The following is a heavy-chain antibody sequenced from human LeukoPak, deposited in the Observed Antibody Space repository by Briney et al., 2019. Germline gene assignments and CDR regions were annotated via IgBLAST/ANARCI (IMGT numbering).Heavy chain of an antibody. CDR2: INPNSGGT. V-gene: IGHV1-2*02. Sequence: ASVKVSCKASGYTFTGFYLHWVRQAPGQGLEWVGWINPNSGGTNSAQTFQGRVTMTRDTSISTAYMELSRLRSDDTAIYYCARGIRWLRFPIRTEYFQHWGRGTLVPVSS. CDR3: ARGIRWLRFPIRTEYFQH. D-gene: IGHD5-12*01. CDR1: GYTFTGFY. J-gene: IGHJ1*01.